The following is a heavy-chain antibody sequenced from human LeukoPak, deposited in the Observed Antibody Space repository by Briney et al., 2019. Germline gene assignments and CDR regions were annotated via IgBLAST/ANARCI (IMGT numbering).Heavy chain of an antibody. CDR1: GFIFSSYS. D-gene: IGHD2-2*01. CDR3: TKGIYCSSTSCYFGKTYYFDY. J-gene: IGHJ4*02. V-gene: IGHV3-30*02. Sequence: GGSLRLSCAASGFIFSSYSMHWVRQAPGKGLEWVAFIRYDGSNKYYADPVKGRFTISRDNSKNTLYLQMNSLRAEDTAVYYCTKGIYCSSTSCYFGKTYYFDYWGQGTLVTVSS. CDR2: IRYDGSNK.